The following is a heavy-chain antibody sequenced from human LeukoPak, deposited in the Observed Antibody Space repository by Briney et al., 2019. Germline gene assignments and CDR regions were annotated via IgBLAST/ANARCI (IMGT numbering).Heavy chain of an antibody. CDR3: ASSIVVVPAAIRAWFDP. CDR1: GGSFSGYY. CDR2: INHSGST. V-gene: IGHV4-34*01. Sequence: SETLSLTCAVYGGSFSGYYWSGIRKPPGKGLEWIGEINHSGSTNYNPSLKSRVTISVDTSKNQFSLKLSSVTAADTAVYYCASSIVVVPAAIRAWFDPWGQGTLVTVSS. D-gene: IGHD2-2*01. J-gene: IGHJ5*02.